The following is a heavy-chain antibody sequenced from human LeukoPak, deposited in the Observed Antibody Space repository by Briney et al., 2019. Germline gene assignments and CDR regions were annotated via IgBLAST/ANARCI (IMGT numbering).Heavy chain of an antibody. CDR2: MYYSERT. Sequence: SETLSVTCLVTPGFKLRYYWHWLRPPVGKGLAWMGYMYYSERTNFKPSRKSRGSISVDASKNQFSLKLSSVTAAGTAVYYCARYNGWGYSYGPHFDYGGQGALVTVSS. V-gene: IGHV4-59*01. CDR3: ARYNGWGYSYGPHFDY. CDR1: PGFKLRYY. J-gene: IGHJ4*02. D-gene: IGHD5-18*01.